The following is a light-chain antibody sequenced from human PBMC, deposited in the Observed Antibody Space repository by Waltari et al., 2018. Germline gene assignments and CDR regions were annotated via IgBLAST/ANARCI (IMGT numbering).Light chain of an antibody. Sequence: SYVLTQPPSVSVAPGGTARLTCGRGDIGITSVHWYQQRPGQAPLLVIYYDTNRPSGIPEYFSASNPGNTATLTISRVEAVDEADYYCQVWDTDSDQAVFGGGTKLTVL. CDR1: DIGITS. CDR2: YDT. J-gene: IGLJ3*02. V-gene: IGLV3-21*04. CDR3: QVWDTDSDQAV.